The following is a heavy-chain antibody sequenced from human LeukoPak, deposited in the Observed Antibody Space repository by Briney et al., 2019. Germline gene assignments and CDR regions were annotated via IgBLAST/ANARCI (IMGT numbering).Heavy chain of an antibody. Sequence: GGSLRLSCAASGFTFSDCYMSWIRQAPGKGLEWVSYIGNSGSTIYYADSVKGRFTISRDNAKNSLYLQMNSLRAEDTAVYYCARSLYSGSYSLDYWGQGTLVTVSS. CDR2: IGNSGSTI. D-gene: IGHD1-26*01. J-gene: IGHJ4*02. CDR3: ARSLYSGSYSLDY. CDR1: GFTFSDCY. V-gene: IGHV3-11*04.